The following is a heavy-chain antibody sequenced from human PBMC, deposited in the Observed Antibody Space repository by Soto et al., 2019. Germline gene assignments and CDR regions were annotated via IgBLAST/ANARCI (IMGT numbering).Heavy chain of an antibody. CDR3: ARVPASYDFWSGYFQGGMDV. Sequence: SETLSLTCAVYGGSFSGYYWSWIRQPPGKGLEWIGEINHSGSTNYNPSLKSRVTISVDTSKNQFSLKLSSVTAADTAVYYCARVPASYDFWSGYFQGGMDVWGQGTTVTVSS. V-gene: IGHV4-34*01. J-gene: IGHJ6*02. CDR2: INHSGST. CDR1: GGSFSGYY. D-gene: IGHD3-3*01.